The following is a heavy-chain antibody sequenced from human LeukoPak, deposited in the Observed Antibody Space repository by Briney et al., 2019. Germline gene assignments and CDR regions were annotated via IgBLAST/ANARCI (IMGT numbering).Heavy chain of an antibody. CDR2: ISSSSSYI. J-gene: IGHJ6*02. CDR3: ARSLYSYGEYYYYGMDV. CDR1: GFTFSSYS. Sequence: KTGGSLRLSCAASGFTFSSYSMNWVRQAPGKGLEWASSISSSSSYIYYADSVKGRFTISRDNAKNSLYLQMNSLRAEDTAVYYCARSLYSYGEYYYYGMDVWGQGTTVTVSS. D-gene: IGHD5-18*01. V-gene: IGHV3-21*01.